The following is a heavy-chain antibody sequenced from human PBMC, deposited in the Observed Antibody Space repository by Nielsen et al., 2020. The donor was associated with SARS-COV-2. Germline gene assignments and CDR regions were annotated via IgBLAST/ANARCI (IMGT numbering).Heavy chain of an antibody. Sequence: GGSLRLSCAASGFPFSDFYMTWIRQAPGKGLEWVSHISGGGGTIYYADSVKGRFTISRDNAKNTLYLQMNSLRAEDTALYYCVKDHIIVAAGSGAFDSWGQGTMVSVSS. J-gene: IGHJ3*01. D-gene: IGHD6-13*01. CDR1: GFPFSDFY. CDR3: VKDHIIVAAGSGAFDS. V-gene: IGHV3-11*01. CDR2: ISGGGGTI.